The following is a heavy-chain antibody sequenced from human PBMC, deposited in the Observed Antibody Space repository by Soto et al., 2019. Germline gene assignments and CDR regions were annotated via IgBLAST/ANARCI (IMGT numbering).Heavy chain of an antibody. D-gene: IGHD3-10*01. CDR2: ISYDGGNK. CDR3: AKDMWLRFGSGSYCGDYYGMDV. J-gene: IGHJ6*02. CDR1: GFTFSSYG. V-gene: IGHV3-30*18. Sequence: SLRLSCAASGFTFSSYGMHWVRQAPGKGLEWVAVISYDGGNKYYADSVKGRFTISRDNSKNTLYLQMNSLRAEDTAVYYCAKDMWLRFGSGSYCGDYYGMDVWGQGTTVTVSS.